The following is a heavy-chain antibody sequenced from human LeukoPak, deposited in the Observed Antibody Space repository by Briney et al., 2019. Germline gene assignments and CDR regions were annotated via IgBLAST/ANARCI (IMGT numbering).Heavy chain of an antibody. CDR1: GGPIRSCHYS. D-gene: IGHD3-10*01. Sequence: PLSLTCTVSGGPIRSCHYSWRWIPQPPGKGLDWIGYIYLVGSAYYTPSLKSRVTISVDRSKNQFSLKLSSVTGADTAVYYCARGGRVRGRGWINWFDPWGQGTLVTVSS. CDR3: ARGGRVRGRGWINWFDP. J-gene: IGHJ5*02. CDR2: IYLVGSA. V-gene: IGHV4-30-2*01.